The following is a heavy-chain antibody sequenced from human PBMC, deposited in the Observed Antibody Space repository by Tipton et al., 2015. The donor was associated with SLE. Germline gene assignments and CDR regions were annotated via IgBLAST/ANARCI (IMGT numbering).Heavy chain of an antibody. Sequence: GSLRLSCAASGFTFSNAWMSWVRQAPGKGLEWVGRIKSKTDGGTRDYAAPVKGRFTISRDDSKNTLYMQMNSLKTEDTAVYYCTTGGYFGWYVDLWGRGALVTVSS. D-gene: IGHD3-9*01. V-gene: IGHV3-15*01. CDR2: IKSKTDGGTR. CDR1: GFTFSNAW. CDR3: TTGGYFGWYVDL. J-gene: IGHJ2*01.